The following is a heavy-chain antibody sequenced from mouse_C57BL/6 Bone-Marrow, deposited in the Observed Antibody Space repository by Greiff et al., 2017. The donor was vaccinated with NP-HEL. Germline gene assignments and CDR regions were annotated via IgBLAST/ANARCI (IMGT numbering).Heavy chain of an antibody. V-gene: IGHV2-3*01. CDR3: AKQTTTVYAMDY. CDR2: IWGDGST. J-gene: IGHJ4*01. CDR1: GFSLTSYG. Sequence: QVQLQQSGPGLVAPSQSLSITCTVSGFSLTSYGVSWVRQPPGKGLEWLGGIWGDGSTNYHSALIYRLSISTDNSKRQVFLKLNSLQTDDTSTYYCAKQTTTVYAMDYWGQGTSVTVSS. D-gene: IGHD1-1*01.